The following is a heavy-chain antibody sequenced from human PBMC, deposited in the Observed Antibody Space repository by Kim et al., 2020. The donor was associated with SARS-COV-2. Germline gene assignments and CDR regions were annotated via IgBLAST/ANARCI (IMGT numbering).Heavy chain of an antibody. D-gene: IGHD7-27*01. CDR2: IKQGGSET. Sequence: GGSLRLSCAASRFSFSSSGMTWVRQAPGKGLEWVASIKQGGSETNYVDSVKGRFTISRDNAKNSLYLQMNSLRAEDTAVYYCASHGDFDHWGQGTLVTVS. CDR3: ASHGDFDH. V-gene: IGHV3-7*03. J-gene: IGHJ4*02. CDR1: RFSFSSSG.